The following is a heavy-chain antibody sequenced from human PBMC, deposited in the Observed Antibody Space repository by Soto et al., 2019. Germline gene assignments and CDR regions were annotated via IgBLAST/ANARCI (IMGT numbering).Heavy chain of an antibody. CDR1: GYSFTSYW. J-gene: IGHJ3*02. CDR2: IDPSDSYT. V-gene: IGHV5-10-1*01. Sequence: GESLKISCKGSGYSFTSYWISWVRQMPGKGLEWMGRIDPSDSYTNYSPSSQGHVTISADKSISTAYLQWSSLKASDTAMYYCARHLGPNYYDSSGTAGFDAFDIWGQGTMVTVSS. CDR3: ARHLGPNYYDSSGTAGFDAFDI. D-gene: IGHD3-22*01.